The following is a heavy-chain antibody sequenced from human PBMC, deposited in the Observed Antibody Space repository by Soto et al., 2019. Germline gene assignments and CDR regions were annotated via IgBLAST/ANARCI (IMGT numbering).Heavy chain of an antibody. CDR3: ARLGYYYDSSGYYYEWFDP. V-gene: IGHV1-3*01. CDR2: INAGNGNT. Sequence: ASVKVSCKASGYTFTSYAMHWVRQAPGQRLEWMGWINAGNGNTKYSQKFQGRVTITRDTSASTAYMELSSLRSEDTAVYYCARLGYYYDSSGYYYEWFDPWGQGTLVTVSS. D-gene: IGHD3-22*01. CDR1: GYTFTSYA. J-gene: IGHJ5*02.